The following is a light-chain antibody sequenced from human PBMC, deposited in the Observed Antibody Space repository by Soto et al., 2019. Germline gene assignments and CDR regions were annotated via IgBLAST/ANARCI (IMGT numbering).Light chain of an antibody. CDR3: QKSKNYPWT. J-gene: IGKJ1*01. Sequence: DIQMTQSPSTLSASVGDRVTITCRASQYIHNYLAWYQQKPGEAPKLLIYEAANLESGVTSRFSGSGPGTEVTLTISSLQPDDFATYYCQKSKNYPWTFGQGTRVEI. CDR1: QYIHNY. V-gene: IGKV1-5*03. CDR2: EAA.